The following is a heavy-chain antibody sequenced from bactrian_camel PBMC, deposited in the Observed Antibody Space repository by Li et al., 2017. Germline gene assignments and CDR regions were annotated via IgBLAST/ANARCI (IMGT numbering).Heavy chain of an antibody. CDR1: GNTYTNVC. D-gene: IGHD7*01. J-gene: IGHJ4*01. Sequence: QVQLVESGGGSVQAGGSLRLSCAASGNTYTNVCMGWFRQAPGKECEGVAVIAGDGSTDYADSVKGRFTISQDNAKNTLYLQMNSLKPEDTAMYYCWAARRTGGFCSANLDYWVSANVHYWGQGTQVTVS. CDR3: WAARRTGGFCSANLDYWVSANVHY. CDR2: IAGDGST. V-gene: IGHV3S53*01.